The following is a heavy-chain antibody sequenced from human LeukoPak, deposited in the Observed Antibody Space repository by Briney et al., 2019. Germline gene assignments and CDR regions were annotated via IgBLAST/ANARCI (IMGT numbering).Heavy chain of an antibody. J-gene: IGHJ4*02. CDR2: IKPDGSDE. CDR3: ARENFQY. Sequence: PGGSLRLSCAASGFTFSNYGMHWVRQAPGKGLEWVANIKPDGSDESYVDSVKGRFTISRDNAKNSLYLQMNSLRAEDTAVYYCARENFQYWAQGTLVTVSS. CDR1: GFTFSNYG. V-gene: IGHV3-7*04.